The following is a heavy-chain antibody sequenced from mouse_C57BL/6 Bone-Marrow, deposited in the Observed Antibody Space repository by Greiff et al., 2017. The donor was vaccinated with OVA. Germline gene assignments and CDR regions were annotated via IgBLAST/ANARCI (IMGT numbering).Heavy chain of an antibody. CDR3: ARESYGSSYNDLDY. CDR2: IDPSDSYT. J-gene: IGHJ2*01. CDR1: GYTFTSYW. D-gene: IGHD1-1*01. Sequence: VKLQQPGAELVMPGASVKLSCKASGYTFTSYWMHWVKQRPGQGLEWIGEIDPSDSYTHYNQKFKGKSTLTVDKSSSTAYMQLSSLTSEDSAVYYCARESYGSSYNDLDYWGQGTTLTVSS. V-gene: IGHV1-69*01.